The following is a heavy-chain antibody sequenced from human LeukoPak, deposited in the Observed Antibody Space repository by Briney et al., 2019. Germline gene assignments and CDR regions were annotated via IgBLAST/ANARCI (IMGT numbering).Heavy chain of an antibody. D-gene: IGHD6-19*01. CDR2: IYYSGST. Sequence: SETLSLTCTVSGGSITSRDYYWGWIRQTPGKGLDWIGSIYYSGSTYYNPSLKSRITMSVDTSKNQFSLNMTSVTAAGTSVYYCAKRPATQYYFDYWGQGTLVTVSS. CDR3: AKRPATQYYFDY. CDR1: GGSITSRDYY. V-gene: IGHV4-39*01. J-gene: IGHJ4*02.